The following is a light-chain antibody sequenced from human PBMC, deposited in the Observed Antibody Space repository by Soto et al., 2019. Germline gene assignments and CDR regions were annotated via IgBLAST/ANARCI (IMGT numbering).Light chain of an antibody. CDR2: NVS. CDR1: SSDIGAYDY. Sequence: QSVLTQPASVSGSPGQSITISCTGTSSDIGAYDYVSWYQQHPGKALKLMMHNVSNRPSGVSFRFSGSKSGNTASLTISGLQAEDEADYFCSSFTSSSTLVFGGGTKLTVL. J-gene: IGLJ2*01. CDR3: SSFTSSSTLV. V-gene: IGLV2-14*01.